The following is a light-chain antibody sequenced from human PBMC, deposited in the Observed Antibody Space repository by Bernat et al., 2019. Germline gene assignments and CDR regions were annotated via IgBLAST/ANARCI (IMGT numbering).Light chain of an antibody. CDR1: SSDVGGYNY. CDR2: EVS. V-gene: IGLV2-8*01. CDR3: SSYAGSNNLV. J-gene: IGLJ3*02. Sequence: QSALNQPPSASGSPGQSVTISCTGTSSDVGGYNYVSWYQQHPGKAPKLMIYEVSKRPSGVPDRFSGSTSGNTASLTVSGLQAEDEADYYCSSYAGSNNLVFGGGTKLTVL.